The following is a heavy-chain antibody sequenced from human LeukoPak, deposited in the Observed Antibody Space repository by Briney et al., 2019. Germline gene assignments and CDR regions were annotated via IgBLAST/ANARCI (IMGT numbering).Heavy chain of an antibody. J-gene: IGHJ4*02. Sequence: SETLSLTCTVSGGSISSSSYYWGWIRQPPGKGLEWIGSIYYSGSTHYNPSLKSRVTISVDTSKNQFSLKLSSVTAADTAVYYCASLIAAAGSAFDYWGQGTLVTVSS. CDR2: IYYSGST. D-gene: IGHD6-13*01. CDR1: GGSISSSSYY. CDR3: ASLIAAAGSAFDY. V-gene: IGHV4-39*07.